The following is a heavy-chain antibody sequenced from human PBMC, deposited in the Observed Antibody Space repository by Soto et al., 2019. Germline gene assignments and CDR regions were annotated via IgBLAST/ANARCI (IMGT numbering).Heavy chain of an antibody. CDR2: IYPGDSDT. V-gene: IGHV5-51*01. Sequence: GESLKISCKGSGYSFTSYWIGWVRQMPGKGLEWMGIIYPGDSDTSYSPSFQGQVTISADKSISTAYLQWSSLKASDTAMYYCASSYDILTGYYDAFDIWGQGTMVTVSS. CDR3: ASSYDILTGYYDAFDI. J-gene: IGHJ3*02. D-gene: IGHD3-9*01. CDR1: GYSFTSYW.